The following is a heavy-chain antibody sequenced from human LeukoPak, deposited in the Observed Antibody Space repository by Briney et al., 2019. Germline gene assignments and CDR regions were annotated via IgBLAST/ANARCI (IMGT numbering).Heavy chain of an antibody. V-gene: IGHV1-24*01. CDR1: GYTLTELS. CDR3: ARGITGILGDYYYYMDV. D-gene: IGHD3-10*01. Sequence: ASVKVSCKVSGYTLTELSMHWVRQAPGKGLEWMGGFDPEDGETIYAQKFQGRVTMTRDTSTSTVYMELSSLRSEDTAVYYCARGITGILGDYYYYMDVWGKGTTVTVSS. CDR2: FDPEDGET. J-gene: IGHJ6*03.